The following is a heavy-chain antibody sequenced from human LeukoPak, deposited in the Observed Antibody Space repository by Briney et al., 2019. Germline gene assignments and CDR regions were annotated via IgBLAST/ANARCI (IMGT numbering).Heavy chain of an antibody. J-gene: IGHJ4*02. CDR3: ARGSVVKNPEFDY. CDR2: INHSGST. Sequence: PSETLSLTCAVYGGSFSGYYWSWIRQPPGKGLEWIGEINHSGSTNYNPSLKSRVTISVDTSKNQFSLKLSSVTVADTAVYYCARGSVVKNPEFDYWGQGTLVTVSS. CDR1: GGSFSGYY. D-gene: IGHD4-23*01. V-gene: IGHV4-34*01.